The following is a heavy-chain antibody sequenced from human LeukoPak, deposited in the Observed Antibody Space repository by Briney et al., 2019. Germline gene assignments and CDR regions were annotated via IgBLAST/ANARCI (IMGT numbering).Heavy chain of an antibody. D-gene: IGHD2-2*03. Sequence: TGGSLTLSCAASGFTFSSYAMSWVRQAPGKGLEWVSAISGSGGSTYYADSVKGRFTISRDNSKNTLYLQMNSLRAEDTAVYYCAKVGSRRNYYYYYMDVWGKGTTVTVSS. J-gene: IGHJ6*03. CDR1: GFTFSSYA. V-gene: IGHV3-23*01. CDR2: ISGSGGST. CDR3: AKVGSRRNYYYYYMDV.